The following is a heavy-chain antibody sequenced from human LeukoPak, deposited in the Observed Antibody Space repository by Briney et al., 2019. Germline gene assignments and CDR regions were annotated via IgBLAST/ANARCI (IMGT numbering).Heavy chain of an antibody. D-gene: IGHD3-16*01. Sequence: AGGSLRLSCSASGFPFSSYAMHWVRQAPGKGLEYVSAISDSGGSTYYADSVKGRFTISRDNSKNSLYLQMSSLRDEDTAVYYCARGTTLADYWGQGTLVTVSS. CDR2: ISDSGGST. CDR1: GFPFSSYA. CDR3: ARGTTLADY. J-gene: IGHJ4*02. V-gene: IGHV3-64*04.